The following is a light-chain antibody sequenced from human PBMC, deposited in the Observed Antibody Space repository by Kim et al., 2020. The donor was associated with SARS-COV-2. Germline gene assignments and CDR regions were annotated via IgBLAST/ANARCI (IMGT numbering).Light chain of an antibody. CDR3: CSYAGSYTVI. CDR1: SNDVGYYNY. CDR2: DVS. Sequence: VTSSSAGTSNDVGYYNYVSWYQHHPRNAPKLMIDDVSKRPSGVPGRFSGSKSGNAASLTISGLQAEDEADYYCCSYAGSYTVIFGGGTQLTVL. J-gene: IGLJ2*01. V-gene: IGLV2-11*01.